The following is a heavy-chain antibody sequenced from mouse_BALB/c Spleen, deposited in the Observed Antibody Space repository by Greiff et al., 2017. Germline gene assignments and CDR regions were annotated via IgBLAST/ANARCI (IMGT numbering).Heavy chain of an antibody. V-gene: IGHV1-67*01. J-gene: IGHJ2*01. Sequence: QVQLQQSGPELVRPGVSVKISCKGSGYTFTDYAMHWVKQSHAKSLEWIGVISTYSGNTNYNQKFTGKAQLTVDTSSSTAYMQFSSLTTEDSAIYYCARHGTGGNWDYFDYGGQGTTLTVSS. CDR2: ISTYSGNT. D-gene: IGHD4-1*01. CDR3: ARHGTGGNWDYFDY. CDR1: GYTFTDYA.